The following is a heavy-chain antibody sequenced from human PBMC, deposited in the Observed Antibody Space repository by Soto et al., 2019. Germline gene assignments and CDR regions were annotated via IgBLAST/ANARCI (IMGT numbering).Heavy chain of an antibody. J-gene: IGHJ3*02. CDR3: ARGPDYYDQNDAFDI. D-gene: IGHD3-22*01. V-gene: IGHV3-33*01. CDR2: IWYDGSNK. CDR1: GFTFSSYG. Sequence: HPGGSLRLSCAASGFTFSSYGMHWVRQAPGKGLEWVAVIWYDGSNKYYADSVKGRFTISRDNSKNTLYLQMNSLRAEDTAVYYCARGPDYYDQNDAFDIWGQGTMVTVSS.